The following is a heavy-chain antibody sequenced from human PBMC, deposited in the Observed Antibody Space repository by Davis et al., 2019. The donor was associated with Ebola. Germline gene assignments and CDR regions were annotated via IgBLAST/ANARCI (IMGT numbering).Heavy chain of an antibody. CDR3: ARCSSSYNYYYGMDV. J-gene: IGHJ6*02. D-gene: IGHD6-6*01. Sequence: SVKVSCKASGGTFSSYAISWVRQAPGQGLEWMGRIIPILGIANYAQKFQGRVTITADKSTSTAYMELSSLRSEDTAVYYCARCSSSYNYYYGMDVWGQGTTVTVSS. CDR2: IIPILGIA. CDR1: GGTFSSYA. V-gene: IGHV1-69*04.